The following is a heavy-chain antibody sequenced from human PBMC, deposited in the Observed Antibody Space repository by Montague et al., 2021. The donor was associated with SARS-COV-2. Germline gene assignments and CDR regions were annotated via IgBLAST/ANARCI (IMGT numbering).Heavy chain of an antibody. V-gene: IGHV4-39*01. Sequence: SETLSLTCTVTGGPISGSSCNWGWIRQSPGKGLEWIASVDYSGYTPYXPSLKSLLTISVDTSKNQFSLKLNSVTAADTALSYCARREYSYGWGDWGQGTLVTVSS. CDR1: GGPISGSSCN. CDR2: VDYSGYT. D-gene: IGHD5-18*01. CDR3: ARREYSYGWGD. J-gene: IGHJ4*02.